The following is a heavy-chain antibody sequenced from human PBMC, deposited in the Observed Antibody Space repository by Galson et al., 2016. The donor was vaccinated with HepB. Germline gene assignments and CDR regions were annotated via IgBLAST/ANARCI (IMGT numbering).Heavy chain of an antibody. D-gene: IGHD2-15*01. CDR2: IWYDGSGK. CDR3: TSRHAEQPKFYFSGGSRFHDAFDI. Sequence: SLRLSCAASGFTFSSYGMDWVRQAPGKGLEWVADIWYDGSGKYYVDSVKGRFTISRDNSRNTLYLQMNSLRVEDTAVYFCTSRHAEQPKFYFSGGSRFHDAFDIWGQGTVVTVSA. J-gene: IGHJ3*02. CDR1: GFTFSSYG. V-gene: IGHV3-33*01.